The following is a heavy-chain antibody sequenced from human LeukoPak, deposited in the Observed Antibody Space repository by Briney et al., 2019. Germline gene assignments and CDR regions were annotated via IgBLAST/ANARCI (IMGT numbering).Heavy chain of an antibody. V-gene: IGHV1-69*04. CDR1: RGTFSKYA. CDR2: IIPILNIT. CDR3: ARDDDRAREIDY. D-gene: IGHD3-22*01. J-gene: IGHJ4*02. Sequence: SVKVSCKASRGTFSKYAISWVRQAPGQGLEWMGRIIPILNITHYAQKFQGRVTIAADKSTSTAYMELSSLRSEDTDVYYCARDDDRAREIDYWGQGTLVTVSS.